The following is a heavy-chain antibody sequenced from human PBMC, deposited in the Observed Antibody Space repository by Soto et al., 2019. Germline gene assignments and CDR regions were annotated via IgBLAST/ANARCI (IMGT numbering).Heavy chain of an antibody. D-gene: IGHD3-3*01. CDR1: GYTFSGYY. V-gene: IGHV1-2*02. J-gene: IGHJ5*02. CDR3: GREDDDGWFDP. CDR2: INPNTGGI. Sequence: ASVKVSCKASGYTFSGYYMHWVRQAPGQGLEWMGWINPNTGGINYAQKFQGRVTMTRDTSISTVYMELSRLRSDDTAVYYCGREDDDGWFDPWGQGTLVTVSS.